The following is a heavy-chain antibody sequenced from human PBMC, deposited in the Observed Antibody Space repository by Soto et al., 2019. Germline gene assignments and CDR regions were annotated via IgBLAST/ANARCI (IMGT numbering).Heavy chain of an antibody. CDR3: ARDQDGNSSGAEKGVPYYYYGMDV. J-gene: IGHJ6*02. V-gene: IGHV1-2*04. CDR1: GYTFTGYY. Sequence: ASVKGSCTASGYTFTGYYMHWVRQAPGQGLEWMGWINPNSGGTNYAQKFQGWVTMTRDTSISTAYMELSRLRSDDTAVYYCARDQDGNSSGAEKGVPYYYYGMDVWGQGTTVTVSS. CDR2: INPNSGGT. D-gene: IGHD3-22*01.